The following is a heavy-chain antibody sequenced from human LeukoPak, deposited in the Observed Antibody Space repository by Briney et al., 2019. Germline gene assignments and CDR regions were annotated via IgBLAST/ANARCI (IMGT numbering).Heavy chain of an antibody. CDR3: AKSGSRDWDYFEY. CDR1: GFTFSSYA. J-gene: IGHJ4*02. V-gene: IGHV3-23*01. Sequence: GSLRLSCAASGFTFSSYAMNWVRQAPGKGLAWVSTISGDGGATHYADSVKGRFTISRANSKNTLFLQMNSLRAENTAVYYCAKSGSRDWDYFEYWGQGTLVTASS. D-gene: IGHD6-19*01. CDR2: ISGDGGAT.